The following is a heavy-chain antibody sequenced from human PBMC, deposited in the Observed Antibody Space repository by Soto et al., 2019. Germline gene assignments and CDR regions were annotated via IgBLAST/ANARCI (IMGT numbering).Heavy chain of an antibody. V-gene: IGHV5-51*01. CDR2: IYPGDSDT. D-gene: IGHD6-19*01. CDR3: ARRIAVAGTSYGMDV. J-gene: IGHJ6*02. Sequence: GESLKISCKGSGYSFTSYWIGLVRQMPGKGLEWMGIIYPGDSDTRYSPSFRGQVTISADKSISTAYLQWSSLKASDTAMYYCARRIAVAGTSYGMDVWGQGTLVTVSS. CDR1: GYSFTSYW.